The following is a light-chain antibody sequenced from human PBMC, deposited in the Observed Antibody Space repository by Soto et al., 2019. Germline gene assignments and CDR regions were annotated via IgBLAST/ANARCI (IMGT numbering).Light chain of an antibody. CDR1: QSISTY. CDR2: ATS. Sequence: DIQMTQSQSSLSASVGDRVTITCRASQSISTYLNWYKQIPGKAPKLLIYATSRLQSGVPSRFSGCGSGTDFTLTISSLQPEDFATYYCQQSSNTPRTFGQETKVEIK. J-gene: IGKJ1*01. CDR3: QQSSNTPRT. V-gene: IGKV1-39*01.